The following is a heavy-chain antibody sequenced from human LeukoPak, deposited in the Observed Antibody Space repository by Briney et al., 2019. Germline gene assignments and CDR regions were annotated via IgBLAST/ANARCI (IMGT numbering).Heavy chain of an antibody. J-gene: IGHJ4*02. CDR3: ARGIAVAGSPYFDY. CDR2: ISSSSSYI. V-gene: IGHV3-21*01. D-gene: IGHD6-19*01. Sequence: GGSLRLSCAESGITFSSYSMNWVRQAPGKGLEWVSTISSSSSYIYYADSVKGRFTIARDNAKNSLYLQMNSLRAEDTAVYYCARGIAVAGSPYFDYWGQGTLVTVSS. CDR1: GITFSSYS.